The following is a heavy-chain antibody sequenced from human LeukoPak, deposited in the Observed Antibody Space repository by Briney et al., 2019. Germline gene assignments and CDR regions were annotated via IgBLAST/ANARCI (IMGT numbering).Heavy chain of an antibody. CDR2: ISYDGSNK. J-gene: IGHJ3*02. CDR1: GFTFSSYA. CDR3: ARAGRLRRPGAFDI. V-gene: IGHV3-30*04. Sequence: GGSLRLSCAASGFTFSSYAMHWVRQAPGKGLEWVAVISYDGSNKYYADSVKGRFTISRDNAKNSLFLQMNSLRAEDTALYYCARAGRLRRPGAFDIWGQGTMVTVSS. D-gene: IGHD4-17*01.